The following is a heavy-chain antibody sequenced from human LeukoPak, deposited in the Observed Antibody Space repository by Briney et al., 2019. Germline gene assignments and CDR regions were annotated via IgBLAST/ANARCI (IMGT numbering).Heavy chain of an antibody. CDR1: GGSISSGSHY. D-gene: IGHD2-15*01. Sequence: SETLSLTCTVSGGSISSGSHYWSWIRQSPGKGLEWIGYIYYSGSTGYNPSLKSRVTISVDTSKNHFSLNLCSVTAADTALYYCARFAATPPYYQYYYMDVWGKGTTVSMSS. CDR3: ARFAATPPYYQYYYMDV. J-gene: IGHJ6*03. V-gene: IGHV4-61*01. CDR2: IYYSGST.